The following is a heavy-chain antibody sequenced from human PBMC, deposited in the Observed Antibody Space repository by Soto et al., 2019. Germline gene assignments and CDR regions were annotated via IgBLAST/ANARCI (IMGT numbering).Heavy chain of an antibody. CDR3: ARDSSFTMVRGVMGGFDY. D-gene: IGHD3-10*01. CDR1: GFTFSDYY. V-gene: IGHV3-11*01. J-gene: IGHJ4*02. CDR2: ISSSGSTI. Sequence: VQLVESGGGLVQPGGSLRLSCAASGFTFSDYYMSWIRQAPGKGLEWVSYISSSGSTIYYADSVKGRFTISRDNAKNSLYLQMNSLRAEDTAVYYCARDSSFTMVRGVMGGFDYWGQGTLVTVSS.